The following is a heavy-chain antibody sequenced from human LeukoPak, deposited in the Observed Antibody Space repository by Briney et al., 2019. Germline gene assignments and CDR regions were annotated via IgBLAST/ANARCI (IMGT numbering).Heavy chain of an antibody. J-gene: IGHJ6*04. CDR3: ARAGIAAAGTLHGMDV. V-gene: IGHV4-34*01. CDR2: INHSGST. CDR1: GGSFSGYY. D-gene: IGHD6-13*01. Sequence: SETLSLTCAVYGGSFSGYYWSWLRQPPGKGLEWIGEINHSGSTNYNPSLKSRVTISVDTSKNQFSLKLSSVTAADTAVYYCARAGIAAAGTLHGMDVWGKGTTVTVSS.